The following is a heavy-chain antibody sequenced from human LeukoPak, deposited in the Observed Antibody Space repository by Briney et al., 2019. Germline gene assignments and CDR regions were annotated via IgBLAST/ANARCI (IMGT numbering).Heavy chain of an antibody. CDR2: IKPNSGGT. Sequence: GASVKVSCKASGYTFTGYYIHWVRQAPGQGLEWMGWIKPNSGGTNYAQKFQGRVTMTRDTSISTAYMELSRLRSDDTAVYYCARGSIVGATFDYFDYWGQGTLVTVPS. CDR1: GYTFTGYY. V-gene: IGHV1-2*02. J-gene: IGHJ4*02. D-gene: IGHD1-26*01. CDR3: ARGSIVGATFDYFDY.